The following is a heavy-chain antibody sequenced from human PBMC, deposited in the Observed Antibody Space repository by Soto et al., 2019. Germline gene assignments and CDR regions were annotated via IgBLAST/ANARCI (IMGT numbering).Heavy chain of an antibody. CDR3: AKATATGGGAFDF. CDR1: GFPCGSYD. V-gene: IGHV3-23*01. J-gene: IGHJ3*01. Sequence: GGSLRLSCAASGFPCGSYDMTWVRQAPGKGLEWVSTILVDGRTFYVDSVKGRFTISRDNSRNTVYLQMNSLTAGDTALYYCAKATATGGGAFDFCGQGTMVTVS. D-gene: IGHD2-8*02. CDR2: ILVDGRT.